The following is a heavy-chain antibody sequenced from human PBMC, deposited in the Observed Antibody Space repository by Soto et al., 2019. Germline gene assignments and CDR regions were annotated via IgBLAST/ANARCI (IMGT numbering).Heavy chain of an antibody. D-gene: IGHD2-21*01. J-gene: IGHJ4*01. CDR3: SRAGILPTPYYFDY. CDR2: IRNKANSYTT. V-gene: IGHV3-72*01. Sequence: EVQLVESGGGLVQPGRSLRLSCAALGFTFSDHYMDWVRQAPGKGLEWVGRIRNKANSYTTEYAASVKGRFTISRDDSKNLLFLQMFSLKTEDTAVYYCSRAGILPTPYYFDYWGQGTLVTVSS. CDR1: GFTFSDHY.